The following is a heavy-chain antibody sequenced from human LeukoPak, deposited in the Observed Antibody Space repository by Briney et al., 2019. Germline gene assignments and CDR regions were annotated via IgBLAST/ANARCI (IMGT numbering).Heavy chain of an antibody. D-gene: IGHD3-3*01. Sequence: GGSLRLSCAASGFTFSSYAMNWVRQTPGKGLEWVSSISDSGASTYYADSVKGRFTISRDNSKNTLYLQMNSLRVEDTAVYYCAKGPQLGVRFADYWGQGTLVTVSS. V-gene: IGHV3-23*01. CDR1: GFTFSSYA. CDR2: ISDSGAST. J-gene: IGHJ4*02. CDR3: AKGPQLGVRFADY.